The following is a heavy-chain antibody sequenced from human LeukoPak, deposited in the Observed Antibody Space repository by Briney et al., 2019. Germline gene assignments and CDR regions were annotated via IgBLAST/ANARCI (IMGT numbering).Heavy chain of an antibody. CDR1: GGTFSSYV. Sequence: ASVKVSCKASGGTFSSYVISWVRQAPGQGLEWMGIINPSGGGTSYAQKFQGRVTMTRDTSTSTVYMELSSLRSEDTAVYYCARSGITWGTYRPPLDYWGQGTLVTVSS. CDR3: ARSGITWGTYRPPLDY. J-gene: IGHJ4*02. CDR2: INPSGGGT. D-gene: IGHD3-16*02. V-gene: IGHV1-46*01.